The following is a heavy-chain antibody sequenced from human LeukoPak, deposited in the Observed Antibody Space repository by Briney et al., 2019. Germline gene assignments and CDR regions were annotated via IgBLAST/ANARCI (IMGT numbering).Heavy chain of an antibody. CDR2: TVSEIDGGTT. J-gene: IGHJ6*02. V-gene: IGHV3-15*04. D-gene: IGHD1-7*01. CDR1: GFTFNYAW. Sequence: EGSLRLSCAASGFTFNYAWMSWVRQVPGKGLEWVGQTVSEIDGGTTDYAAPVKGRFTISRDDSKSTLYLQMNSLKIEGTAVYYCTTDEDWNYARKDVWGQGATVIVSS. CDR3: TTDEDWNYARKDV.